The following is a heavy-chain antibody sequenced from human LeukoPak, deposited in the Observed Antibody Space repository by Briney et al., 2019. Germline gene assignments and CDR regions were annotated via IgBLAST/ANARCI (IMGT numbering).Heavy chain of an antibody. V-gene: IGHV1-18*01. CDR2: ISAYNGNT. CDR3: AFRQSFDAFDI. J-gene: IGHJ3*02. CDR1: GYTFTTYV. Sequence: ASVKVSCKTSGYTFTTYVFNWVRQAPGQGLEWMGWISAYNGNTNYAQNLQGRVTMTTDTSTSTAYMEVRSLRSDDTAVYYCAFRQSFDAFDIWGQGTMVTVSS.